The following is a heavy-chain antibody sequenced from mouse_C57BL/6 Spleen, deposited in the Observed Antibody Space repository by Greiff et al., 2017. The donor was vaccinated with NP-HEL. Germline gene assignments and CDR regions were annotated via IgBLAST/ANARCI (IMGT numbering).Heavy chain of an antibody. D-gene: IGHD1-1*01. CDR3: AEGYYGSFAY. V-gene: IGHV1-66*01. J-gene: IGHJ3*01. CDR2: IYPGSGNT. Sequence: VKLVESGPELVKPGASVKISCKASGYSFTSYYIHWVKQRPGQGLEWIGWIYPGSGNTKYNEKFKGKATLTADTSSSTAYMQLSSLTSEDSAVYYCAEGYYGSFAYWGQGTLVTVSA. CDR1: GYSFTSYY.